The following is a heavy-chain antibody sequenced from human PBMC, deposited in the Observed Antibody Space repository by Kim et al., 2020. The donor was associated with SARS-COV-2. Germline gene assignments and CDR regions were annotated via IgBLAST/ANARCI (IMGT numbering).Heavy chain of an antibody. Sequence: GGSLRLSCAASGFTFSNYAMSWVRQAPGKGLEWVSAISGSGGSTYYADSVKGRITISRDNSKNTLYLQMNSLRAEDTAVYYCAKGVVVKASYYYGMDVWGRGNTDTVS. D-gene: IGHD2-15*01. V-gene: IGHV3-23*01. J-gene: IGHJ6*04. CDR2: ISGSGGST. CDR1: GFTFSNYA. CDR3: AKGVVVKASYYYGMDV.